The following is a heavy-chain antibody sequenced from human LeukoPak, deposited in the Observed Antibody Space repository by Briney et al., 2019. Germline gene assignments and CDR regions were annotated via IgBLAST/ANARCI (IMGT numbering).Heavy chain of an antibody. J-gene: IGHJ6*03. CDR2: IIPIFGTA. CDR3: AREYPDSSSWYGGTSGSYMDV. Sequence: GASVKVSCTASGGTFSSYAISWVRQAPGQGLEWMGGIIPIFGTANYAQKFQGRVTITADKSTSTAYMELSSLRSEDTAVYYCAREYPDSSSWYGGTSGSYMDVWGKGTTVTVSS. CDR1: GGTFSSYA. D-gene: IGHD6-13*01. V-gene: IGHV1-69*06.